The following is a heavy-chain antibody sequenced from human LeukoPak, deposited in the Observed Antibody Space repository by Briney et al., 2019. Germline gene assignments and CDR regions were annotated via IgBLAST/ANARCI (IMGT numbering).Heavy chain of an antibody. CDR2: ISGSGGST. Sequence: QPGGSLRLSCAASGFTFSSYAMSWVRQAPGKGLEWVSAISGSGGSTYYADSVKGRFTISRDNSKNTLYLQMNSLRAEDTAVYYCAKSVVVADLYYYYGMDVWGKGTTVTVSS. V-gene: IGHV3-23*01. CDR3: AKSVVVADLYYYYGMDV. D-gene: IGHD2-15*01. CDR1: GFTFSSYA. J-gene: IGHJ6*04.